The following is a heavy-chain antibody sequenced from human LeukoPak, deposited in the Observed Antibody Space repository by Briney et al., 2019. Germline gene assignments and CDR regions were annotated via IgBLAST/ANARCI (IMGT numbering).Heavy chain of an antibody. CDR2: TYYRSKWYN. V-gene: IGHV6-1*01. CDR1: GDSVSSNSAT. D-gene: IGHD1-7*01. J-gene: IGHJ4*02. CDR3: ARDFPSFSRTSRFDY. Sequence: SQTLSLTCAISGDSVSSNSATWNWIRHSPSRGLEWLGRTYYRSKWYNDYAVSVKSRITVNPDTSKNQFSLQLNSVTPEDTAVYYCARDFPSFSRTSRFDYWGQGTLVTVSS.